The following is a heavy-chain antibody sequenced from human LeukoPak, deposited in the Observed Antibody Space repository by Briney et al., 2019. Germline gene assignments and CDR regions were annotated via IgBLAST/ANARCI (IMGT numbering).Heavy chain of an antibody. J-gene: IGHJ1*01. CDR2: IQQHGSET. CDR1: EFTFYNAW. D-gene: IGHD2-2*01. CDR3: ATYSSSNGREFQY. Sequence: PGGSLRLSCAASEFTFYNAWMSWVRQAPGKGLEWVANIQQHGSETYYGDSVKGRFTISRDNAKNSLYLQMNSLRAEDTAVYYCATYSSSNGREFQYWGQGTLVTVSS. V-gene: IGHV3-7*01.